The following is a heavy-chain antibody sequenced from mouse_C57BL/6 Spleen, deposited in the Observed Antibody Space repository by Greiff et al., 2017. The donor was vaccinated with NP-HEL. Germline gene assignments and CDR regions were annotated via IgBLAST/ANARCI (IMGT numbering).Heavy chain of an antibody. CDR3: ARSATVVDYYAMDY. J-gene: IGHJ4*01. CDR2: IYPGDGDT. Sequence: VQRVESGPELVKPGASVKISCKASGYAFSSSWMNWVKQRPGKGLEWIGRIYPGDGDTNYNGKFKGKATLTADKSSSTAYMQLSSLTSEDSAVYFCARSATVVDYYAMDYWGQGTSVTVSS. CDR1: GYAFSSSW. D-gene: IGHD1-1*01. V-gene: IGHV1-82*01.